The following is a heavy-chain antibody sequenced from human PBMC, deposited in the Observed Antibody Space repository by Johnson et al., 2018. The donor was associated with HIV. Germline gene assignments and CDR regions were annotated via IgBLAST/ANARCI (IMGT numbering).Heavy chain of an antibody. CDR2: VSYDESSK. Sequence: QVQLVESGGGVVHPGRSLRLSCAASGFTFRSYPMNWVRQAPGKGLEWVAFVSYDESSKYYRDSVKGRFTISRDNSKKTLYLQMNSLRADDTAVYYCARLPSGYSRDGFNIWGQGTMVTVSS. D-gene: IGHD5-18*01. J-gene: IGHJ3*02. V-gene: IGHV3-30*04. CDR1: GFTFRSYP. CDR3: ARLPSGYSRDGFNI.